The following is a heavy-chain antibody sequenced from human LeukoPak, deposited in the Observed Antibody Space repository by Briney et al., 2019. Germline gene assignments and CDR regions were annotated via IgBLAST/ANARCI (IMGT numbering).Heavy chain of an antibody. CDR3: ARPYCSHGSCYHNFDY. J-gene: IGHJ4*02. V-gene: IGHV4-34*01. CDR2: INDSGST. CDR1: GGSLGDHY. D-gene: IGHD2-15*01. Sequence: SETLSLTCSVSGGSLGDHYWSWIRQVPGKGLEWIGEINDSGSTNYNPSLEGRVTLSVDTSKNQFSLKMRSVTAADTSIYYCARPYCSHGSCYHNFDYWGQGTLVTVSS.